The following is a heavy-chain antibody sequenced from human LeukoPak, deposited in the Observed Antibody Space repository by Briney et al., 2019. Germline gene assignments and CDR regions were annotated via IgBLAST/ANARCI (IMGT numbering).Heavy chain of an antibody. CDR1: GGSISSYY. J-gene: IGHJ4*02. CDR3: ARDGYNFMWSYFDY. Sequence: SETLSLTCTVSGGSISSYYWSWIRQPAGKGLEWIGRIHTSGSTNYSPSLKSRVTMSVDTSKNQFSLKLSSVTAADTAVYYCARDGYNFMWSYFDYWGQGTLVTVSS. CDR2: IHTSGST. V-gene: IGHV4-4*07. D-gene: IGHD5-24*01.